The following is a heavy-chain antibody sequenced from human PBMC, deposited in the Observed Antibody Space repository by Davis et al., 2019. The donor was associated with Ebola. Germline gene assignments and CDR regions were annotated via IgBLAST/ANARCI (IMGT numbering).Heavy chain of an antibody. J-gene: IGHJ4*02. D-gene: IGHD3-16*01. CDR2: IYHSGST. CDR1: GGSIRSGDYY. V-gene: IGHV4-30-4*08. Sequence: LRLSCTVSGGSIRSGDYYWSWIRQSPGKGLEWIGYIYHSGSTYYNPPLKSRVIISLDTSTNQFSLNLTSVTAADTAVYYCARIRLGNLFFDYWGQGTLVTVS. CDR3: ARIRLGNLFFDY.